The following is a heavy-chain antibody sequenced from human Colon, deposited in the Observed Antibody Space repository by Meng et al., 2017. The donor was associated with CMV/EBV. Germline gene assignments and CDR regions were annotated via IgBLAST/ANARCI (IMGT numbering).Heavy chain of an antibody. J-gene: IGHJ4*02. D-gene: IGHD5-18*01. Sequence: ASGFTFISYRMTWVRQAPGMGLEWVSSISSSSSYMYYSDSVKGRFTISRDNAKNSLYLQVNSLRAEDTAVYYCARERGYSYGYADYWGQGTLVTVXS. V-gene: IGHV3-21*01. CDR2: ISSSSSYM. CDR3: ARERGYSYGYADY. CDR1: GFTFISYR.